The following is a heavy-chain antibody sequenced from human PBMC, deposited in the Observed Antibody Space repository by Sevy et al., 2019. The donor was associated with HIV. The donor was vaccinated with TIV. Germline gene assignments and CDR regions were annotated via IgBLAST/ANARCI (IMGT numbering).Heavy chain of an antibody. CDR2: ISYDGTNQ. CDR1: GFTFTTSG. J-gene: IGHJ4*02. Sequence: GGSLRLSCAASGFTFTTSGMHWVRQAPGRGLEWVAVISYDGTNQNYVDSVKGRFIISRDNSKNTLSLQMNSLRTEDTAVYYCAKAAIVAVTASPNCFDYWGQGVLVTVSS. D-gene: IGHD2-21*02. V-gene: IGHV3-30*18. CDR3: AKAAIVAVTASPNCFDY.